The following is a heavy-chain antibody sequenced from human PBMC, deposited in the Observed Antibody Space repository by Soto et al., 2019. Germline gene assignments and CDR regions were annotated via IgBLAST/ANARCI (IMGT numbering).Heavy chain of an antibody. CDR1: GYSFTSYW. J-gene: IGHJ6*02. Sequence: GESLKISCKGSGYSFTSYWIGWVRQMPGKGLEWMGIIYPGGSDTRYSPSFQGQVTISADKSISTAYLQWSSLKASDTAMYYCARGGRQPFSADYYYGMDVWGQGTTVTVSS. CDR3: ARGGRQPFSADYYYGMDV. V-gene: IGHV5-51*01. D-gene: IGHD3-16*01. CDR2: IYPGGSDT.